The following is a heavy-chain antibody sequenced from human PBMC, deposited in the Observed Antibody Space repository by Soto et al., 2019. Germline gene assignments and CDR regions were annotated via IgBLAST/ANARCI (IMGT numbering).Heavy chain of an antibody. CDR2: IYYSGST. D-gene: IGHD3-22*01. CDR1: GGSISSGGYY. J-gene: IGHJ4*02. CDR3: ARSYYDSSGTHDY. Sequence: SETLSLTCTVSGGSISSGGYYWSWIRQHPGKGLEWIGYIYYSGSTYYDPSLKSRVTISVDTSKNQFSLKLSSVTAADTAVYYCARSYYDSSGTHDYWGQGTLVTVSS. V-gene: IGHV4-31*03.